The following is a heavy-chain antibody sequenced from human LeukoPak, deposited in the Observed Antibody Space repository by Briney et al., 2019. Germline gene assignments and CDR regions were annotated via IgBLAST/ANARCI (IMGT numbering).Heavy chain of an antibody. V-gene: IGHV1-69*13. CDR1: GGTFSSYA. Sequence: SVKVSCKASGGTFSSYAISWVRQAPGQGLEWMGGIIPIFGTADYAQKFQGRVTITADESTSTAYMELSSLRSEDTAVYYCARDTGAYWGGDCMGPPFAFDVWGQGTMVTVSS. J-gene: IGHJ3*01. D-gene: IGHD2-21*01. CDR3: ARDTGAYWGGDCMGPPFAFDV. CDR2: IIPIFGTA.